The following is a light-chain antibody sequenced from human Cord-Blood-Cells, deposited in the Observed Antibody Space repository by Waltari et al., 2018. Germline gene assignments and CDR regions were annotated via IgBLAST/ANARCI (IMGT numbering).Light chain of an antibody. CDR3: QAWDSSTAII. V-gene: IGLV3-1*01. Sequence: SYELTQPPSVSVSPGQTASITCSGDKLGDKYACWYQQKPGQSPVLVIYQDSKRPSGLPGRFSGSNSGNTATLTISGTQAMDEADYYCQAWDSSTAIIFGGGTKLTVL. CDR2: QDS. J-gene: IGLJ2*01. CDR1: KLGDKY.